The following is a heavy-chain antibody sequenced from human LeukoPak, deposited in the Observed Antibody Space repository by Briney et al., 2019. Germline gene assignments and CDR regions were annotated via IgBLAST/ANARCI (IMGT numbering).Heavy chain of an antibody. Sequence: ASVKVSCKASGYTFTSYGISWVRQAPGQGLEWMGWISAYNGNTNYAQKLQGRVTMTTDTSTSTAYMELRSLRSDDTAVYYCARWHYYDSSGYSDYWGQGTLVTASS. D-gene: IGHD3-22*01. CDR1: GYTFTSYG. J-gene: IGHJ4*02. CDR2: ISAYNGNT. CDR3: ARWHYYDSSGYSDY. V-gene: IGHV1-18*01.